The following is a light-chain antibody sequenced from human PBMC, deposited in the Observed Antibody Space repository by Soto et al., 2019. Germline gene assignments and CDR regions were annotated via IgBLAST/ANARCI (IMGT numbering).Light chain of an antibody. V-gene: IGKV3D-15*01. CDR2: GAS. CDR1: QSVGSSY. Sequence: ETVLTQSPGTLSLSPGERATLSCRASQSVGSSYLAWYQQKIGQAPRLLIYGASTRATGIPARFSGSGSGTEFTLTISSLQSEDFAVYYCQQYNDWPLTFGGGTKVDIK. CDR3: QQYNDWPLT. J-gene: IGKJ4*01.